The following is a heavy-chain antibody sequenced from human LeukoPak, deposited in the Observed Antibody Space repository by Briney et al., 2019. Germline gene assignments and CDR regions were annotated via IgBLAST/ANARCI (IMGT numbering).Heavy chain of an antibody. CDR2: INPNSDGT. Sequence: ASVKVSCKASGGTFSSYAISWVRQAPGQGLEWMGWINPNSDGTNYAQKFQGRVTMTRDTSISTAYMELSRLRSDDTAVYYCARKLVRSDWFDPWGQGTLVTVSS. CDR1: GGTFSSYA. D-gene: IGHD6-13*01. V-gene: IGHV1-2*02. J-gene: IGHJ5*02. CDR3: ARKLVRSDWFDP.